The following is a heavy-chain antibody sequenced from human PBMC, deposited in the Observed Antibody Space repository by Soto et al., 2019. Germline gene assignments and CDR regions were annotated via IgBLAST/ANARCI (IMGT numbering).Heavy chain of an antibody. CDR2: ISYDGSNK. J-gene: IGHJ4*02. CDR1: GFTFSSYG. V-gene: IGHV3-33*05. Sequence: PGGSLRLSCAASGFTFSSYGMHWVRQAPGKGLEWVAVISYDGSNKYYADSVKGRFTISRDNSKNTLYLQMNSLRAEDTAVYYCARDFPLAPFPSDYGGKEPLVTVPS. CDR3: ARDFPLAPFPSDY.